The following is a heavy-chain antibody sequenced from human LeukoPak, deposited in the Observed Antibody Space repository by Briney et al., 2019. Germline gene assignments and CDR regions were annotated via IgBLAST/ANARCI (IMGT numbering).Heavy chain of an antibody. J-gene: IGHJ4*02. D-gene: IGHD1-14*01. CDR3: AREVEPGNFDY. V-gene: IGHV4-30-4*01. CDR1: GGSISSGDYY. Sequence: SQTLSLTCTVSGGSISSGDYYWCWIRQPPGKGLEWIGYIYYSGSTYYNPSLKSRVAISVDTSKNQFSLKLSSVTAADTAVYYCAREVEPGNFDYWGQGTLVTVSS. CDR2: IYYSGST.